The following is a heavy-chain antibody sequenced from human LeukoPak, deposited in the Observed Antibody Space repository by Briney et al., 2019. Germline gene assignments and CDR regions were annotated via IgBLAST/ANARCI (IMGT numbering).Heavy chain of an antibody. D-gene: IGHD3-9*01. J-gene: IGHJ6*02. CDR3: AREGRVRYFDWSHYYYYGMDV. Sequence: SETLPLTCTVSGGSISSSSYYWGWIRQPPGKGLEWIGSIYYSGSTYYNPSLKSRVTISVDTSKNQFSLKLSSVTAADTAVYYCAREGRVRYFDWSHYYYYGMDVWGQGTTVTVSS. CDR1: GGSISSSSYY. V-gene: IGHV4-39*02. CDR2: IYYSGST.